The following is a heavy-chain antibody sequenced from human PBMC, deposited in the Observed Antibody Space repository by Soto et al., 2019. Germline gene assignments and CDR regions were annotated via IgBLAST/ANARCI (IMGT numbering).Heavy chain of an antibody. CDR3: ARVGITMVRGVIIGYYYGMDV. CDR2: IYYSGST. Sequence: SETLSLTCTVSGGSISSYYWSWIRQPPGKGLEWIGYIYYSGSTNYNPSLKSRVTISVDTSKNQFSLELSSLRSEDTAVYYCARVGITMVRGVIIGYYYGMDVWGQGTTVTVSS. D-gene: IGHD3-10*01. V-gene: IGHV4-59*01. J-gene: IGHJ6*02. CDR1: GGSISSYY.